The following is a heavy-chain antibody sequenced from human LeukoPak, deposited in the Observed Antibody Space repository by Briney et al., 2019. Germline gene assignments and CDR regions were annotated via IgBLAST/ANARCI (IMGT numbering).Heavy chain of an antibody. CDR1: GFTFSSYA. CDR3: ARVIYTSRWILRGTAPLAADY. Sequence: GGSLRLSCAASGFTFSSYAMHWVRQAPGKGLEWVAVIWYDGSNKYYADSVKGRFTISRDSSKSTLYLQMNSLRAEDTAVYYCARVIYTSRWILRGTAPLAADYWGQGTLVTVSS. J-gene: IGHJ4*02. CDR2: IWYDGSNK. D-gene: IGHD2-21*02. V-gene: IGHV3-33*08.